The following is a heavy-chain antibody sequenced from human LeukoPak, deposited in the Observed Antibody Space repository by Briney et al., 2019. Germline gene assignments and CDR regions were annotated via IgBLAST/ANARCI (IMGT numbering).Heavy chain of an antibody. CDR2: INSDGRST. D-gene: IGHD6-19*01. CDR1: GFTFSSYS. V-gene: IGHV3-74*01. Sequence: PGGSLRLSCAASGFTFSSYSMNWVRQAPGKGLVWVSRINSDGRSTSYADSVKGRFTISRDNAKNTLYLQMNSLRAEDTAVYYCVRESWGQQWHFDYWGQGALVTVSS. J-gene: IGHJ4*02. CDR3: VRESWGQQWHFDY.